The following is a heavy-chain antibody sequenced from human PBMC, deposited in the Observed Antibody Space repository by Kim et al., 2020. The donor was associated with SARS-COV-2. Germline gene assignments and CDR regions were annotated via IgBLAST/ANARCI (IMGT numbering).Heavy chain of an antibody. J-gene: IGHJ4*01. CDR1: GYTFTSYG. V-gene: IGHV1-18*01. D-gene: IGHD6-6*01. CDR2: ISAYNGNT. Sequence: ASVKVSCKASGYTFTSYGISWVRQAPGQGLEWMGWISAYNGNTNYAQKLQGRVTMTTDTSTSTAYMELRSLRSDDTAVYYCARDRSSSSPPQQTTDFDYLGARALVTVSS. CDR3: ARDRSSSSPPQQTTDFDY.